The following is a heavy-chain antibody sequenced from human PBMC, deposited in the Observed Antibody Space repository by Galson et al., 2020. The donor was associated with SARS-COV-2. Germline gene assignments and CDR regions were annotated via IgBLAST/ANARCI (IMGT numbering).Heavy chain of an antibody. Sequence: GGSLRLSCAASGFTFSSYGMHWVRQAPGKGLEWVAVISYDGSNKYYADSVKGRFTISRDNSKNTLYLQMNSLRAEDTAVYYCAKGYYDFWSGYYRPGTSYDYYGMDVWGQGTTVTGSS. V-gene: IGHV3-30*18. J-gene: IGHJ6*02. D-gene: IGHD3-3*01. CDR1: GFTFSSYG. CDR3: AKGYYDFWSGYYRPGTSYDYYGMDV. CDR2: ISYDGSNK.